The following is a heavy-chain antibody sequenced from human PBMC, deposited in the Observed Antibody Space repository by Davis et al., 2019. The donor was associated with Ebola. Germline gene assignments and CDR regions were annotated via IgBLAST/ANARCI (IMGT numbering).Heavy chain of an antibody. CDR1: KFTFSNYI. Sequence: GESLKISCAASKFTFSNYIMHWVRQAPGKGLEWVSCISSSSSYIFYADSVRGRFTISRDNAKKSVYLQMNSLRVEDTAVYYCARLEGGMGAIDYWGQGTLVTVSS. CDR3: ARLEGGMGAIDY. J-gene: IGHJ4*02. V-gene: IGHV3-21*01. D-gene: IGHD1-26*01. CDR2: ISSSSSYI.